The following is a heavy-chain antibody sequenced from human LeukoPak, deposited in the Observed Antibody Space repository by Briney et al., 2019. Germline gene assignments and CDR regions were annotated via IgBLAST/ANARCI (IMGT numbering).Heavy chain of an antibody. CDR3: ARSGTGYEKAFFDY. D-gene: IGHD5-12*01. J-gene: IGHJ4*02. CDR1: GFTFSDYY. CDR2: ISSSSSNI. Sequence: GGSLRLSCAASGFTFSDYYMSWIRQAPGQGLEWVSFISSSSSNINYADSVKGRVTISRDNAKNSLYLQMNSLRAEDTAVYYCARSGTGYEKAFFDYWGQGTLVTVSS. V-gene: IGHV3-11*06.